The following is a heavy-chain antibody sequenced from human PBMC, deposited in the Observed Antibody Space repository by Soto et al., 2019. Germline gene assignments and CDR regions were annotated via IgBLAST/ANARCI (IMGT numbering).Heavy chain of an antibody. V-gene: IGHV4-31*03. CDR2: IYYSGSI. Sequence: SETLSLTCTVSGGSISSGGYYWSWIRQHPGKGLEWIGHIYYSGSIYQNPSLKSRVTISVDTSKNQFSLKLSSVTAADTAVYYCARELPFYYDSHGMDVWGQGTTVTVSS. D-gene: IGHD3-22*01. CDR1: GGSISSGGYY. CDR3: ARELPFYYDSHGMDV. J-gene: IGHJ6*02.